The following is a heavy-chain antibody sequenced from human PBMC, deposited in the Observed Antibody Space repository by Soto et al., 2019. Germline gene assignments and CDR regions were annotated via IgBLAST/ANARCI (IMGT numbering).Heavy chain of an antibody. CDR3: ARGGYDFWSGYYVYYYYGMDV. CDR2: IYYSGST. Sequence: SETLSLTCTVSGGSISSGDYYWSWIRQPPGKGLEWFGYIYYSGSTYYNPSLKSRVTISVDTSKNQFSLKLSSVTAADTAVYYCARGGYDFWSGYYVYYYYGMDVWGQGTTVTVSS. D-gene: IGHD3-3*01. CDR1: GGSISSGDYY. V-gene: IGHV4-30-4*01. J-gene: IGHJ6*02.